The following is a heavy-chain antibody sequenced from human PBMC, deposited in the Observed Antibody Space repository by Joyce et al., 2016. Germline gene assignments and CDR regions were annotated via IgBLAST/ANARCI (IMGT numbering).Heavy chain of an antibody. CDR1: GGTFSSYA. J-gene: IGHJ4*02. V-gene: IGHV1-69*06. D-gene: IGHD5-12*01. CDR3: ARTRGYSGYDSYYFDY. CDR2: SIPFFPTT. Sequence: QVQLVQSGAEVKKPGSSVKVSCMASGGTFSSYAISWVRQAPGRGLEWLGGSIPFFPTTNYAQRFQGRVTITADTSTSTAYMELSSLRSEDTAVYYCARTRGYSGYDSYYFDYWGQGTLVTVSS.